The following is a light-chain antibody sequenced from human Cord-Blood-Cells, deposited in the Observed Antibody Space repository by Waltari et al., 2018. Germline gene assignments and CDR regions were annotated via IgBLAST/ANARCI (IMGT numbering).Light chain of an antibody. J-gene: IGKJ3*01. Sequence: EIVMTQSPLSLPVTSGEPASISCRSSQSLLHSNGYNYLDWYLQKPGQSAQLLIYLGSNRASRVPDRCRGSGSGTDFTLKNSRVEAEDVGVYYCMQALQTPLTFGPGTKVDIK. CDR1: QSLLHSNGYNY. CDR3: MQALQTPLT. CDR2: LGS. V-gene: IGKV2-28*01.